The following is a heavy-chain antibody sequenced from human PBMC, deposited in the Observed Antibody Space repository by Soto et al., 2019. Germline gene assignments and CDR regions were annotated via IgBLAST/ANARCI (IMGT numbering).Heavy chain of an antibody. CDR1: GFTFSSYG. J-gene: IGHJ4*02. CDR2: IWYDGSNK. CDR3: ARELWKAYFDY. V-gene: IGHV3-33*01. Sequence: QVQLVESGGGVVQPGRSLRLSCAASGFTFSSYGMHWVRQAPGKGLEWVAVIWYDGSNKYYADSVKGRFTISRDNSKNTLYLQMNSLRAEDTAVYYCARELWKAYFDYWGQGTLVTVSS. D-gene: IGHD5-18*01.